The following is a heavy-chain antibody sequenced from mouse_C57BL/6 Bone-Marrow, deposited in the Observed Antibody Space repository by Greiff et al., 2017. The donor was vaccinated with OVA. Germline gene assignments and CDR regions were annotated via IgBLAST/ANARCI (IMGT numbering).Heavy chain of an antibody. D-gene: IGHD1-1*01. V-gene: IGHV5-6*01. CDR3: ARPRGSRWYFDV. CDR2: ISSGGSYP. J-gene: IGHJ1*03. CDR1: GFTFSSYG. Sequence: EVQGVESGGDLVKPGGSLKLSCAASGFTFSSYGMSWVRQTPDKRLEWVATISSGGSYPYYPDSVKGRFTISRDNAKNTLYLQMSSLKSEDTAMYYCARPRGSRWYFDVWGTGTTVTVSS.